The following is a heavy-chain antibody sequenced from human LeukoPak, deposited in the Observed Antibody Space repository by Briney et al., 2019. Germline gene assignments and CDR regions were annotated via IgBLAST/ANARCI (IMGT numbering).Heavy chain of an antibody. J-gene: IGHJ5*02. CDR3: ARDRCSSTSCYFRGFDP. V-gene: IGHV3-7*01. CDR1: GFTVSSNY. Sequence: GGSLRLSCAASGFTVSSNYMSWVRQAPGKGLEWVANIKQDGSEKYYVDSVKGRFTISRDNAKNSLYLQMNSLRAEDTAVYYCARDRCSSTSCYFRGFDPWGQGTLVTVSS. D-gene: IGHD2-2*01. CDR2: IKQDGSEK.